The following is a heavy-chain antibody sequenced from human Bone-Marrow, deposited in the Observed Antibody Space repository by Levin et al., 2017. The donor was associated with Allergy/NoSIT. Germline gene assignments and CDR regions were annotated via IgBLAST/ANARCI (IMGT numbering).Heavy chain of an antibody. D-gene: IGHD4-23*01. CDR2: IYHSGST. CDR3: ARHSGGHYFDY. V-gene: IGHV4-30-2*01. CDR1: GGSVTTDGYS. J-gene: IGHJ4*02. Sequence: SETLSLTCAVSGGSVTTDGYSWTWIRQRPGKTLEWIGYIYHSGSTSYYNPSLRSRVTMSIDSSKNQFSLRLDSVTAADTAIYFCARHSGGHYFDYWGQGTLVTVSS.